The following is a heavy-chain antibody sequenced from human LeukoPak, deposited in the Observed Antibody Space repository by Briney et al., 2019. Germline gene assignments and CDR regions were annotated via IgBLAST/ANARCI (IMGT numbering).Heavy chain of an antibody. Sequence: GGSLRLSCAASGFTFSSYSMNWVRQAPGKGLEWVSPISSSSSYIYYADSVKGRFTISRDNAKNSLYLQMNSLRAEDTAVYYCARDEGDYGDYYNWFDPWGQGTLVTVSS. J-gene: IGHJ5*02. CDR3: ARDEGDYGDYYNWFDP. D-gene: IGHD4-17*01. V-gene: IGHV3-21*01. CDR1: GFTFSSYS. CDR2: ISSSSSYI.